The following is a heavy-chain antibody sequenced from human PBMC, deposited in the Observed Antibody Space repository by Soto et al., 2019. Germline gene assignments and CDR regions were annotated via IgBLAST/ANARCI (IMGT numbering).Heavy chain of an antibody. CDR3: ARIRLPRRSWTGHWFDP. D-gene: IGHD6-13*01. CDR1: GGTFSSYA. J-gene: IGHJ5*02. V-gene: IGHV1-69*13. CDR2: IIPIFGTA. Sequence: SVKVSCKASGGTFSSYAISWVRQAPGQGLEWMGGIIPIFGTANYAQKFQGRVTITADESTSTAYMELSSLRSEDTAVYYCARIRLPRRSWTGHWFDPWGQGTLVTVSS.